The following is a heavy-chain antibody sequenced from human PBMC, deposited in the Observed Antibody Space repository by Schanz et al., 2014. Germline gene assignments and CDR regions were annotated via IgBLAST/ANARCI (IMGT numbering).Heavy chain of an antibody. CDR2: ISNNGDST. V-gene: IGHV3-64*04. CDR3: TKDKSQIAVAGLFDL. CDR1: GFTFSTFA. Sequence: VQLVESGGDLVQPGGSLRLSCSASGFTFSTFAMHWVRQAPGKGLEYISAISNNGDSTYYADSVKGRFTISRDNSNKTVDLQMNSLRAEDTALYYCTKDKSQIAVAGLFDLWGQGTLVTVSS. D-gene: IGHD6-19*01. J-gene: IGHJ4*02.